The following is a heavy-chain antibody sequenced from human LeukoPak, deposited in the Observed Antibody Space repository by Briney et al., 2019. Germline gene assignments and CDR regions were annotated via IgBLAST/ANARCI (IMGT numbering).Heavy chain of an antibody. V-gene: IGHV3-33*06. CDR3: AKDRVATIRSKSIDY. D-gene: IGHD5-12*01. CDR2: IWYDGSNK. J-gene: IGHJ4*02. Sequence: PGRSLRLSCAASGFTFRSYGMHWVRQAPGKGLQWVAVIWYDGSNKYYADSVKGRFTISRDNSKNTLYLQMNSLRAEDTAVYYCAKDRVATIRSKSIDYWGQGTLVTVSS. CDR1: GFTFRSYG.